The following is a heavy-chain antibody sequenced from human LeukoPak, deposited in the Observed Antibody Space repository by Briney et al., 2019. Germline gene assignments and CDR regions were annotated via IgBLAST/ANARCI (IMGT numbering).Heavy chain of an antibody. D-gene: IGHD2-2*01. CDR1: GFTFSRYW. V-gene: IGHV3-7*01. Sequence: GGSLRLSCVASGFTFSRYWMSWVRQAPGKGLEWVANIKHDGSEKYYVESVKGRFTISRDNAKNTLYLQMNSLRAEDTAVYYCATSLGNWFDPWGQGTLVTVSS. CDR3: ATSLGNWFDP. J-gene: IGHJ5*02. CDR2: IKHDGSEK.